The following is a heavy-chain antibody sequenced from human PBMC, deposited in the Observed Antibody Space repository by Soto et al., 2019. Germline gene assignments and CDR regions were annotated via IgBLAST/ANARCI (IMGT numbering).Heavy chain of an antibody. CDR3: ARGNDRWLELWYFAL. CDR2: IIPIFGTA. Sequence: QVQLVQSGAEVKKPGSSVTVSCKASGGTFSSYTISWVRQAPGQGLEWMGGIIPIFGTANYAKKFQGRVTMTAAQCPSTASMALSSRSCEDTDVYSCARGNDRWLELWYFALWGRGPLVTVSS. CDR1: GGTFSSYT. J-gene: IGHJ2*01. D-gene: IGHD5-12*01. V-gene: IGHV1-69*12.